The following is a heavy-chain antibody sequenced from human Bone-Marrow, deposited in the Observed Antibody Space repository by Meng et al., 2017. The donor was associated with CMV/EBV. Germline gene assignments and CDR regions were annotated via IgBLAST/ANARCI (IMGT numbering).Heavy chain of an antibody. J-gene: IGHJ2*01. D-gene: IGHD3-3*01. CDR3: ARGNYDFWSGSPGYFDL. V-gene: IGHV3-20*01. CDR1: VSFAEYG. Sequence: VSFAEYGRGWVHRAPGRGLEWVSGINWNGGSTCYTDSVKGRFTISRDSAKNSLYLQMHTLSAEDAALYHCARGNYDFWSGSPGYFDLWGRGNLVTVSS. CDR2: INWNGGST.